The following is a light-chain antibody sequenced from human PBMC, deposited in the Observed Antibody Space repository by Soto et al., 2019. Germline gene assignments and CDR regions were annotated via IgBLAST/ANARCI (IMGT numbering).Light chain of an antibody. Sequence: EIVLTQSPGTLSLSPGERATLSCRASQSVSSSYLAWYQQTPGQAPRLLIYAASSRATGIPDRFSGSGSGTDFTLTISRLEPEDFAVYYCQQYSSSPLTFGGGTKVEIK. CDR2: AAS. J-gene: IGKJ4*01. CDR3: QQYSSSPLT. V-gene: IGKV3-20*01. CDR1: QSVSSSY.